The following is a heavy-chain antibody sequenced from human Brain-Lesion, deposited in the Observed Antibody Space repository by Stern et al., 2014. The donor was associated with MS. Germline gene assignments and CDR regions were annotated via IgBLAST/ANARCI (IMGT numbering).Heavy chain of an antibody. Sequence: EVQLLESGGGLVQPGGSLRLSCAVSEFTFSDHYMDWVRQAPGKGLAWVGRSSNKAKDYSAQYAASVKGRVTISRDASKNSLYLQMNSLKIEDTAVYYCVRGTYCTVVAAPCYYGLDVWGQGTTVTVSS. D-gene: IGHD4-11*01. CDR2: SSNKAKDYSA. J-gene: IGHJ6*02. V-gene: IGHV3-72*01. CDR3: VRGTYCTVVAAPCYYGLDV. CDR1: EFTFSDHY.